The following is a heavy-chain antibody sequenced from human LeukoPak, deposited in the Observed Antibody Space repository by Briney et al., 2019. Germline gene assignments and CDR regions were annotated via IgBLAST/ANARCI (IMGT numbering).Heavy chain of an antibody. V-gene: IGHV3-48*03. D-gene: IGHD6-6*01. J-gene: IGHJ4*02. CDR1: GLTFITYE. Sequence: GGSLRLSCVVSGLTFITYEMNWVRQAPGKGLEWISFISPSSNVKSYADSVKGRFTISRDNSKNTLYLQMNNLRVEDTAVYYCAKGHFASSSFFDYWGQGTLVTVSS. CDR3: AKGHFASSSFFDY. CDR2: ISPSSNVK.